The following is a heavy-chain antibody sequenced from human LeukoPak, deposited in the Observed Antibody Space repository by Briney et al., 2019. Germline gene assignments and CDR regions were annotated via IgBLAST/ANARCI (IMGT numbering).Heavy chain of an antibody. J-gene: IGHJ3*02. CDR1: GGSVSSGSYY. D-gene: IGHD6-19*01. Sequence: PSETLSLTCTVSGGSVSSGSYYWSWIRQPPGKGLEWIGYIYYSGSTNYNPSLKSRVTISVDTSKNQFSLKLSSVTAADTAVYYCARDSPTTGYSSGWYEDDAFDIWGQGTMVTVSS. CDR2: IYYSGST. V-gene: IGHV4-61*01. CDR3: ARDSPTTGYSSGWYEDDAFDI.